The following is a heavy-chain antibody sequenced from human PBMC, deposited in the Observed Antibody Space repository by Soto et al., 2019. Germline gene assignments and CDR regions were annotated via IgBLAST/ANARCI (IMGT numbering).Heavy chain of an antibody. CDR2: IGSSSTTI. D-gene: IGHD1-7*01. Sequence: GGSLRLSCAASGFAFSSYSMNWVRQAPGRGLEWLSYIGSSSTTIYYAGAVKGRFTISRDNAKNSLYLQMNSLRDEDTAGYYCASDPLPGTSHFDYWGQGTLVTVSS. CDR1: GFAFSSYS. V-gene: IGHV3-48*02. J-gene: IGHJ4*02. CDR3: ASDPLPGTSHFDY.